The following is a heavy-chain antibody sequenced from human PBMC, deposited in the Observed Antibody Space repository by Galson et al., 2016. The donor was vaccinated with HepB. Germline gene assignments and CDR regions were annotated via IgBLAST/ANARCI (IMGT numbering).Heavy chain of an antibody. V-gene: IGHV3-9*01. CDR1: GFKFDDYA. J-gene: IGHJ6*02. Sequence: SLRLSCAASGFKFDDYALHWVRQGPGKGLEWVAGLSWNSGAKGYADSVKGRFTISRDNAKKSLYLQMKSLRAAEPAAYHCAKEILPSGIGEGMDLRGPG. D-gene: IGHD3-3*01. CDR2: LSWNSGAK. CDR3: AKEILPSGIGEGMDL.